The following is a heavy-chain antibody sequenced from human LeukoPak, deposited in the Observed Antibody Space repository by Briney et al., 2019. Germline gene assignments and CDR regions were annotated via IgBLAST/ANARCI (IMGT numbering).Heavy chain of an antibody. CDR2: IYYSGST. V-gene: IGHV4-59*11. D-gene: IGHD2-8*01. J-gene: IGHJ4*02. CDR3: ARETVQMVFDY. Sequence: SETLSLTCTVSGGSISSHYWSWIRQPPGKGLEWIGYIYYSGSTNYNPSLKSRVTISVDTSKNQFSLKLSSVTAADTAVYYCARETVQMVFDYWGQGTLVTVSS. CDR1: GGSISSHY.